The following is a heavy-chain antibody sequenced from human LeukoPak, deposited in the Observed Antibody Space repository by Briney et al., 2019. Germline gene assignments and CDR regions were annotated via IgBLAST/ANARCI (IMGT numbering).Heavy chain of an antibody. CDR3: AHPGAGHSVPY. V-gene: IGHV2-5*02. J-gene: IGHJ4*02. CDR2: IYWDDEK. Sequence: SGPTQVNPPQPLTLTCTFSGFSFSTSGGGVCCIRQPPGKALDWLALIYWDDEKRYSPSLKSRLTVSKDTSKNQVVLTMTNMDPVDTATYYCAHPGAGHSVPYWGQGTLVTISS. D-gene: IGHD5/OR15-5a*01. CDR1: GFSFSTSGGG.